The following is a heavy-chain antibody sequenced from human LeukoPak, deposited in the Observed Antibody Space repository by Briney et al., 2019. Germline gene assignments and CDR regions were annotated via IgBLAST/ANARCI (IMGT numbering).Heavy chain of an antibody. CDR2: INGDGSST. CDR1: GFTFSSHW. D-gene: IGHD3-16*01. J-gene: IGHJ4*02. V-gene: IGHV3-74*01. CDR3: AKDREGGYDYVWGSYSFDY. Sequence: PGGSLRLSCAASGFTFSSHWMHWVRQAPGKGLVWVSRINGDGSSTSYADSVKGRFTISRDNAKNTLYLQMNSLRAEDTAVYYCAKDREGGYDYVWGSYSFDYWGQGTLGTVSS.